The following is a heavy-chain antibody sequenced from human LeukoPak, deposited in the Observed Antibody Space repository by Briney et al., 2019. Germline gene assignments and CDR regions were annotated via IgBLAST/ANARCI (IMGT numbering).Heavy chain of an antibody. D-gene: IGHD4-17*01. CDR2: ISGSGGST. V-gene: IGHV3-23*01. Sequence: GGSLRLACAASGFTFSSYAMSWVRQAPGKGLEWVSAISGSGGSTYYADSVKGRFTISRDNSKNTLYLQMNSLRAEDTAVYYCAKEPYDYGDYDWFDPWGQGTLVTVSS. CDR1: GFTFSSYA. CDR3: AKEPYDYGDYDWFDP. J-gene: IGHJ5*02.